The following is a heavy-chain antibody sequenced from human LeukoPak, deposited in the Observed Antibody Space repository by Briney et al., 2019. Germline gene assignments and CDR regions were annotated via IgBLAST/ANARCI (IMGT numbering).Heavy chain of an antibody. Sequence: SETLSLTCTVSGGSISSYYWSWIRQPPGKGLEWIGSIYHSGSTYYNPSLKSRVTISVDTSKNQFSLKLSSVTAADTAVYYCARDPGSGWYDDAFDIWGQGTMVTVSS. D-gene: IGHD6-19*01. V-gene: IGHV4-59*12. CDR2: IYHSGST. J-gene: IGHJ3*02. CDR1: GGSISSYY. CDR3: ARDPGSGWYDDAFDI.